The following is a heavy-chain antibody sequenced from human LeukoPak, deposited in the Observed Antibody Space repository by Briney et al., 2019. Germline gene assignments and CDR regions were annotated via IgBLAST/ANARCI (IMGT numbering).Heavy chain of an antibody. V-gene: IGHV1-2*02. CDR2: INPNSGGA. Sequence: ASVKVSCKPSRYTFTGQYLHGVRPAPRQGLEWMGWINPNSGGAKSAQKPQGRVIMTRDTSLSTAYMELRSLSPDDTAVYYCARGRQLHWEELFPFSEFFQPWGQGTLVTVFS. CDR1: RYTFTGQY. CDR3: ARGRQLHWEELFPFSEFFQP. J-gene: IGHJ1*01. D-gene: IGHD3-16*01.